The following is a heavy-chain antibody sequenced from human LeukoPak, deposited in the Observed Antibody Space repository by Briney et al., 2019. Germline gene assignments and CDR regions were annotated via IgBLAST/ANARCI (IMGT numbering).Heavy chain of an antibody. CDR1: GFTFSSYA. V-gene: IGHV3-30*04. Sequence: GGSLRLSCAASGFTFSSYAMHWVRQALGKGLEWVAVISYDGSNKYYADSVKGRFTISRDNSKNTLYLQMNSLRAEDTAVYYCASLAVADYWGQGTLVTVSS. CDR2: ISYDGSNK. CDR3: ASLAVADY. D-gene: IGHD6-19*01. J-gene: IGHJ4*02.